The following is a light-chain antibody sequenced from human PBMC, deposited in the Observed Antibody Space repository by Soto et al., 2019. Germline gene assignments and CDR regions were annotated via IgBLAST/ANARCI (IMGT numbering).Light chain of an antibody. J-gene: IGLJ1*01. V-gene: IGLV2-14*01. CDR2: DVS. CDR1: SSDVGGYNY. Sequence: QSVLAQPASVSGSPGQSITLSCTGTSSDVGGYNYVSWYQQHPSKAPKLMIYDVSNRPSGVSNRFSGSKSGNTASLTISGLQAEDEADYYCSSYTSSSTYVFGTGTKVTVL. CDR3: SSYTSSSTYV.